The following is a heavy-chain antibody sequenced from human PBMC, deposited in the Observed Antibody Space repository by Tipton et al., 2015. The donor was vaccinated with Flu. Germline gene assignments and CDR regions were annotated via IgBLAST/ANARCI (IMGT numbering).Heavy chain of an antibody. Sequence: TLSLTCSVSGGSISSSNYFWVWVRQPPGKGLEWIGGLYHSGSSQFNPSLKSRLTLSVDTSKNQFSLKLSSVTAADTAIYYGTLYSTSWGWFDPWGQGTLVTVTS. CDR3: TLYSTSWGWFDP. V-gene: IGHV4-39*07. CDR1: GGSISSSNYF. D-gene: IGHD2/OR15-2a*01. CDR2: LYHSGSS. J-gene: IGHJ5*02.